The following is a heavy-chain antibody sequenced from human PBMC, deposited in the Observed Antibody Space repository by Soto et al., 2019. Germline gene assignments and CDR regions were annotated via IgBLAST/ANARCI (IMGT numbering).Heavy chain of an antibody. CDR1: GGTFSSYA. V-gene: IGHV1-69*13. Sequence: SVKVSCKASGGTFSSYAISWVRQAPGQGLEWMGGIIPIFGTANYAQKFQGRVTITADESTSTAYMELSSPRSEDTAVYYCARGERQWPDGNDIWGQGTMVTVSS. D-gene: IGHD6-19*01. CDR2: IIPIFGTA. J-gene: IGHJ3*02. CDR3: ARGERQWPDGNDI.